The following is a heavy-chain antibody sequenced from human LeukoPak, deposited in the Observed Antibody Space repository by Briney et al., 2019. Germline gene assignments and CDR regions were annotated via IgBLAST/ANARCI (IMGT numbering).Heavy chain of an antibody. CDR1: GYTFTSSG. J-gene: IGHJ6*02. D-gene: IGHD2-2*01. CDR3: ARDRPYSVVVPAAKDYYYGMDV. CDR2: ISAYNGNT. V-gene: IGHV1-18*01. Sequence: ASVKVSCKASGYTFTSSGISWVRQAPGQGLEWMGWISAYNGNTNYAQKLQGRVTMTTDTSTSTAYMELRSLRSDDTAVYCCARDRPYSVVVPAAKDYYYGMDVWGQGTTVTVSS.